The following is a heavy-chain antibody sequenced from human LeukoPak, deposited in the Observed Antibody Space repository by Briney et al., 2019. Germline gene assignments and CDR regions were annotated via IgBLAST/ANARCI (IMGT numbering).Heavy chain of an antibody. J-gene: IGHJ4*02. D-gene: IGHD3-22*01. CDR3: ARGGYDTSGYARYYFDY. Sequence: GGSLRLSCAASGFTFSSYAMHWVRQAPGKGLEWVSIIYSGGSTYYADSVKGRFTISRDNSKNTVYLQMDSLRAEDTAVYYCARGGYDTSGYARYYFDYWGQGTLVTVSS. CDR1: GFTFSSYA. CDR2: IYSGGST. V-gene: IGHV3-66*01.